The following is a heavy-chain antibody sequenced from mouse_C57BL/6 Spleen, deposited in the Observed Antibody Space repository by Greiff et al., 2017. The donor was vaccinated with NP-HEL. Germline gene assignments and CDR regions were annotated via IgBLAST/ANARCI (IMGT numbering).Heavy chain of an antibody. D-gene: IGHD3-2*02. Sequence: VQLQQSGAELVRPGASVKLSCTASGFNIKDDYMHWVKQRPEQGLEWIGWIDPENGDTEYASKLQGKATITADTSSNTAYLQLSSLTSEDTAVYYCTTASSGPWFAYWGQGTLVTVSA. V-gene: IGHV14-4*01. CDR1: GFNIKDDY. J-gene: IGHJ3*01. CDR3: TTASSGPWFAY. CDR2: IDPENGDT.